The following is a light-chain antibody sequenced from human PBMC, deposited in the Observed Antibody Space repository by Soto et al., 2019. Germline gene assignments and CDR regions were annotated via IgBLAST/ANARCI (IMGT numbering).Light chain of an antibody. CDR2: GVS. V-gene: IGLV2-14*01. Sequence: QSALTQPASVSGSPGQSITISCTGTSSDVGGYDYVSWYQQHPGKAPKLMIYGVSSRPSGVSNRFSGSKSGNTASLTISGLEAEDEADYHCSSYTSSNTVVFGGGTKVTVL. J-gene: IGLJ2*01. CDR3: SSYTSSNTVV. CDR1: SSDVGGYDY.